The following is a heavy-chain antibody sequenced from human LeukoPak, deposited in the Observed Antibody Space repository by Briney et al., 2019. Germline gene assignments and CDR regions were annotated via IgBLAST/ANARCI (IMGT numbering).Heavy chain of an antibody. V-gene: IGHV3-48*02. D-gene: IGHD6-19*01. CDR1: GFTFSNYN. J-gene: IGHJ4*02. CDR2: ISSRSSAI. CDR3: ASNHGSGWSVGEY. Sequence: PGGSLRLSCAASGFTFSNYNMNWVRQAPGKGLEWVSYISSRSSAIYYADSVKGRFTISRDNAKNSLSLQMNSLRDEDTAVYFCASNHGSGWSVGEYWGQGILVTVSS.